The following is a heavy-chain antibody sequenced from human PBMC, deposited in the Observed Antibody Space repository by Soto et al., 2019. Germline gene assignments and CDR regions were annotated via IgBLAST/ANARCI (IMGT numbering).Heavy chain of an antibody. Sequence: QVQLVESGGGVVQPGGSLRLSCSGSGFIFSGYGMHWVRQPPGKGLEWVAVISYDGRRKYYEDSVKGRFTVSRDNSQITVYLEMNSLRLEVSASYYCAKDILRDQLDSGMDVWGQGTGVTVSS. CDR3: AKDILRDQLDSGMDV. J-gene: IGHJ6*02. D-gene: IGHD1-1*01. CDR1: GFIFSGYG. V-gene: IGHV3-30*18. CDR2: ISYDGRRK.